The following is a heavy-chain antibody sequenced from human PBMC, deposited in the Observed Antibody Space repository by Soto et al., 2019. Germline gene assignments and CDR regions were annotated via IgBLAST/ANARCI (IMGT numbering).Heavy chain of an antibody. CDR1: TFTFNHYA. CDR3: AKDREQLVVFGSFDS. CDR2: IAHDGTEK. V-gene: IGHV3-30*18. J-gene: IGHJ4*02. D-gene: IGHD2-8*02. Sequence: QVQLVESGGGVVQPGRSLRLSCAASTFTFNHYAMHWVRQAPGKGLEWVAIIAHDGTEKYYADSVKGRFTISRDNSKNTLYLEMNSLRADDTAVYFYAKDREQLVVFGSFDSWGQGTLVTVSS.